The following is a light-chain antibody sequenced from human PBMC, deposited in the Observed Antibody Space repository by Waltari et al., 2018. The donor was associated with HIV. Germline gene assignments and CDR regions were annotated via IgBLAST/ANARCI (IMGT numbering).Light chain of an antibody. J-gene: IGKJ2*01. Sequence: DIQMTQSPSSLSASVRDRVTITCQASQDISNYLNWYQQKPGKAPKLLIYDASNLEIGVPSRFSGSGSGTDFTFTINSLQPEDIATYYCQQYAGLPYTFGQGTKLEIK. CDR1: QDISNY. CDR2: DAS. V-gene: IGKV1-33*01. CDR3: QQYAGLPYT.